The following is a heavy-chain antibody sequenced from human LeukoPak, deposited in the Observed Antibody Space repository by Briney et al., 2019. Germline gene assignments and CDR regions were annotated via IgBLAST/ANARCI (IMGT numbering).Heavy chain of an antibody. J-gene: IGHJ6*03. CDR1: GYSFTSYW. Sequence: GESLKISCKGSGYSFTSYWIGWVRPIPGKGPGGMGIIYPGDSDTRYSPSFQGQVTISADKSISTAYLQWSSLKASDTAMYYCASLFSSSWRSPYPYYYYMDVWGKGTTVTVSS. CDR2: IYPGDSDT. CDR3: ASLFSSSWRSPYPYYYYMDV. D-gene: IGHD6-13*01. V-gene: IGHV5-51*01.